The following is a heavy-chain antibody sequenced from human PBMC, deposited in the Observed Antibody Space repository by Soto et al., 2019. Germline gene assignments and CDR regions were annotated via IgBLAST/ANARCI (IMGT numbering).Heavy chain of an antibody. V-gene: IGHV1-2*04. J-gene: IGHJ3*01. CDR1: GYTFTGNY. CDR2: INPNSGGT. CDR3: ASSRRYYYDTTGLDAFDV. D-gene: IGHD3-22*01. Sequence: GASVKVSCKASGYTFTGNYRQWVRQAPGQGLEWMGWINPNSGGTNYAQTFQGWVTMTRDTSISTAYMELSRLRSDDTAVYYCASSRRYYYDTTGLDAFDVWGQGTMVTVSS.